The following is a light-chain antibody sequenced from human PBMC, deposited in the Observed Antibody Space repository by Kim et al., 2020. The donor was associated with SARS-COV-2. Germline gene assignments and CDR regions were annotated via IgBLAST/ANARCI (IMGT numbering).Light chain of an antibody. CDR3: LLSYTGFVV. Sequence: PGATFTLPCAPNPGPVPSSHYPSWFQQKPGQAPRTLIYDTSTKHTWTPARFSGSLLGGNAALTLSGAQPEDEAEYYCLLSYTGFVVFGGGTQLTVL. CDR1: PGPVPSSHY. J-gene: IGLJ2*01. CDR2: DTS. V-gene: IGLV7-46*01.